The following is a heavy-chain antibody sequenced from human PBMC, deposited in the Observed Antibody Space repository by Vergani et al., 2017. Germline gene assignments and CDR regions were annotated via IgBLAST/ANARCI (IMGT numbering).Heavy chain of an antibody. Sequence: EVQLLESGGGLVQPGGSLRLSCAASGFTFSSYAMSWVRQAPGKGLEWVSAISGSGGSTYYADSVKARFTISRDNSKNTLYLQMNSLRAEDTAVYYCAKYTVAGTSRGGYFDYWGQGTLVTVSS. D-gene: IGHD6-19*01. CDR1: GFTFSSYA. CDR2: ISGSGGST. V-gene: IGHV3-23*01. J-gene: IGHJ4*02. CDR3: AKYTVAGTSRGGYFDY.